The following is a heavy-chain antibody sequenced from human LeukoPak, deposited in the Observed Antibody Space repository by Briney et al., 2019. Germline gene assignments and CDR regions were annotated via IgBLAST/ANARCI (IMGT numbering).Heavy chain of an antibody. CDR2: ISYDGSNK. CDR3: AREPMYAALDY. V-gene: IGHV3-30*04. CDR1: GFTFSSYA. Sequence: GRSLRLSCAASGFTFSSYAMHWVRQAPGKGLEWVAVISYDGSNKYYADSVKGRFTIPRDNSKNTLYLQMNSLRAEDTAVYYCAREPMYAALDYWGQGTLVTVSS. J-gene: IGHJ4*02. D-gene: IGHD2-15*01.